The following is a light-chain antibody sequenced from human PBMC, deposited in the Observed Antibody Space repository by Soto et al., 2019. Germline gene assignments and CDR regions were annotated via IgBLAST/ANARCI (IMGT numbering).Light chain of an antibody. CDR2: GAS. CDR3: XQYNNWPWT. Sequence: EIVMTQSPATLSVSPGERGTLSCRASQSVSSNLAWYQQKPGQAPRLLIYGASTRATGIPARFSGSRSGTEFTLTISSLQSEDXAXXXXXQYNNWPWTFGQGTKVEIK. CDR1: QSVSSN. J-gene: IGKJ1*01. V-gene: IGKV3-15*01.